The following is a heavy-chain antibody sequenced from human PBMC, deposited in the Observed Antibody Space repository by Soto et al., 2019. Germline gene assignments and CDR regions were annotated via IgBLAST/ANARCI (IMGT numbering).Heavy chain of an antibody. CDR2: ISAYNGNT. CDR1: GYTFTSYG. D-gene: IGHD3-3*01. V-gene: IGHV1-18*01. J-gene: IGHJ3*02. CDR3: ARDLEIFGVFMENAFDI. Sequence: QVQLVQSGAEVKKPGASVKVSCKASGYTFTSYGISWVRQAPGQGLEWMGWISAYNGNTNYAQKLQGRVTMTTDTSTNTAYMELRSLRSDDTVVYYCARDLEIFGVFMENAFDIWGQGTMVTVSS.